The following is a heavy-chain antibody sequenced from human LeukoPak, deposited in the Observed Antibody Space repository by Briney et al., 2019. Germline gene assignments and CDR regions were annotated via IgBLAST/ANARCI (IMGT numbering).Heavy chain of an antibody. V-gene: IGHV4-34*12. CDR1: GGSFSGYY. J-gene: IGHJ6*03. CDR3: ARTSVSYYFYYMDV. D-gene: IGHD5/OR15-5a*01. Sequence: SETLSLTCAVYGGSFSGYYWGWVRQPPGKALEWIGNIFYSGSTYYSPSLKSRVTISIDTSKNQFSLKLSSVTAADTAVYYCARTSVSYYFYYMDVWGKGTTVTIS. CDR2: IFYSGST.